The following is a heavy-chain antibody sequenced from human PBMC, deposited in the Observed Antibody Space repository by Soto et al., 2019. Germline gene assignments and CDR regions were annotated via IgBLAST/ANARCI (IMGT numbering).Heavy chain of an antibody. Sequence: PSETLSLTCAVYGGSVSSGSYYWSWIRQPPGKGLEWIGYIYYSGSTNYNPSLKSRVTISVDTSKNQFSLKLSSVTAADTAVYYCASLYYDSSGYYPLFDYWGQGTLVTVSS. CDR1: GGSVSSGSYY. CDR3: ASLYYDSSGYYPLFDY. J-gene: IGHJ4*02. V-gene: IGHV4-61*01. D-gene: IGHD3-22*01. CDR2: IYYSGST.